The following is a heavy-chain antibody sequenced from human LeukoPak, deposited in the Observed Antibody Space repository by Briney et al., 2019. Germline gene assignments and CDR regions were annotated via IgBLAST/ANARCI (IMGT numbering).Heavy chain of an antibody. J-gene: IGHJ4*02. Sequence: PGGSLRLSSTGSGFTFRSFDMTWVRQAPGKGLEWLSVISDSGGSTYYADSVKGRFTISRDNSKNTLYLQMNSLGAEDTAVYYCAKKLPGVKYFDYWGQGTLVTVSS. CDR3: AKKLPGVKYFDY. V-gene: IGHV3-23*01. CDR1: GFTFRSFD. CDR2: ISDSGGST. D-gene: IGHD2-2*01.